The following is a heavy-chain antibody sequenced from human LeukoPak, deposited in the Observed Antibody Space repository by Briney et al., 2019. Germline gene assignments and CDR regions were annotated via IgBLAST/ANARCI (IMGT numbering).Heavy chain of an antibody. CDR1: GFTFSRYW. CDR2: INSDGRST. J-gene: IGHJ4*02. D-gene: IGHD3-9*01. Sequence: GGSLRLSCVASGFTFSRYWMHWVRQAPGKGLVWVSRINSDGRSTNYAGSVKGRFSISRDNAENTLYLQMNNLRVEDTAVYYCVRGADTGYSSDSWGQGTLVTVSS. V-gene: IGHV3-74*01. CDR3: VRGADTGYSSDS.